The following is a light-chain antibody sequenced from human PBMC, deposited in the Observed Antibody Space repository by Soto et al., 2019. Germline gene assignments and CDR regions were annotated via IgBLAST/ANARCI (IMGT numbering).Light chain of an antibody. Sequence: VMTQSPASLSVSPGERATLSCRASESVSSNLAWYQQKPGQGPRLLIYGASTRATGIPARFSGSGSGTEFTLTINSLQSEDFAVYYCKQYNNWPWTFGQGTKVDIK. CDR1: ESVSSN. V-gene: IGKV3-15*01. J-gene: IGKJ1*01. CDR2: GAS. CDR3: KQYNNWPWT.